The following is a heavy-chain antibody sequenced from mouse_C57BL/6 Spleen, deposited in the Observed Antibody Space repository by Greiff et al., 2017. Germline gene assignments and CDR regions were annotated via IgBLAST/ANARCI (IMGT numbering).Heavy chain of an antibody. V-gene: IGHV1-82*01. CDR2: IYPGDGDT. J-gene: IGHJ3*01. CDR3: ARGGYSNY. CDR1: GYAFSSSW. Sequence: VQLQQSGPELVKPGASVKISCKASGYAFSSSWMNWVKQRPGKGLEWIGRIYPGDGDTNYNGKFKGKATLTADKSSSTAYMQLSSLTSEDSAVYFCARGGYSNYWGQGTLVTVSA. D-gene: IGHD2-5*01.